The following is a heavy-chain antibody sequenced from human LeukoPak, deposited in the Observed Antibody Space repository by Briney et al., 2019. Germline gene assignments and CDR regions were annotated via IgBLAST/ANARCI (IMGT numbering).Heavy chain of an antibody. Sequence: GGSLRLSCAASGLSFRSYGMSWVRQAPGKGLEWVGRIKRKTDGGTTDYAAPVKGRFTISRDDSKNTLYLQMNSLKTEDTAVYFCTTDAGGSSSLWGQGTLVTVSS. V-gene: IGHV3-15*01. CDR3: TTDAGGSSSL. J-gene: IGHJ4*02. D-gene: IGHD1-26*01. CDR1: GLSFRSYG. CDR2: IKRKTDGGTT.